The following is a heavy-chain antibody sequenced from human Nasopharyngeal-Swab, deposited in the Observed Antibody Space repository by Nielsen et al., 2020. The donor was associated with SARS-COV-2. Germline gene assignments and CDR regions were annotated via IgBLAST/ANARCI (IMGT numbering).Heavy chain of an antibody. V-gene: IGHV4-59*01. Sequence: RQAPGKGLEWIGYIYYSGSTNYNPSLKSRVTISVDTSKNQFSLKLSSVTAADTAVYYCARLDVVRRPSYSSSWQSPYYYYGMDVWGQGTTVTVSS. CDR2: IYYSGST. D-gene: IGHD6-13*01. J-gene: IGHJ6*02. CDR3: ARLDVVRRPSYSSSWQSPYYYYGMDV.